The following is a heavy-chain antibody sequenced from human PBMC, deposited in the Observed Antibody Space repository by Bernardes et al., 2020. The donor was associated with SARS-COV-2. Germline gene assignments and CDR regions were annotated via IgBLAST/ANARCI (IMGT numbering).Heavy chain of an antibody. CDR1: NDSIPNYY. CDR3: ARVFLRGVNPWFDT. V-gene: IGHV4-59*01. J-gene: IGHJ5*02. D-gene: IGHD3-10*01. CDR2: MYHTRST. Sequence: SETLSLTCTVSNDSIPNYYWSWIRQPPGKGLEWIAYMYHTRSTHYNPSLKSRVTTSVETSKNQFSLKLSSVTAADTAVYYCARVFLRGVNPWFDTWGQGILVTVSS.